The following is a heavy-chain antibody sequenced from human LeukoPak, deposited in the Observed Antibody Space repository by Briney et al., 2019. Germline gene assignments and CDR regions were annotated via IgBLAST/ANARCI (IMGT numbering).Heavy chain of an antibody. D-gene: IGHD3-22*01. J-gene: IGHJ3*02. Sequence: GGSLRLSCAASGFTFNTYGMHWVRQAPGKGLEWVAVISYDGSNKYYADSVKGRFTISRDNSKNTLYLQMNSLRAEDTAVYYCARGANYDSSGSGDDAFDIWGQGTMVTVSS. CDR1: GFTFNTYG. CDR2: ISYDGSNK. V-gene: IGHV3-30*03. CDR3: ARGANYDSSGSGDDAFDI.